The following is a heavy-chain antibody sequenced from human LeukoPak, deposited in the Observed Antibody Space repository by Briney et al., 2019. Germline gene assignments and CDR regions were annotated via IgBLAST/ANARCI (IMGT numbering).Heavy chain of an antibody. V-gene: IGHV4-30-4*01. Sequence: PSETLSLTCTVSGGSISSGDYYWSWIRQPPGKGLEWIGYIYYSGSTYYNPSLKSRVTISVDTSKNQFSLKLSSVTAADTAVYYCARNYYDSSGYSNWYFDLWGRGTLVTVSS. CDR1: GGSISSGDYY. D-gene: IGHD3-22*01. J-gene: IGHJ2*01. CDR2: IYYSGST. CDR3: ARNYYDSSGYSNWYFDL.